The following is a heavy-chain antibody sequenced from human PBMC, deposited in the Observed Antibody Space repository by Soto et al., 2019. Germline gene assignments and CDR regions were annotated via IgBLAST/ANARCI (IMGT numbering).Heavy chain of an antibody. V-gene: IGHV6-1*01. D-gene: IGHD6-19*01. CDR1: GDSVSSNSAA. J-gene: IGHJ6*02. CDR3: GEAVAGTNYYGMDV. Sequence: PSQTLSLTYAISGDSVSSNSAAWHWIRQSPSRGLEWLGRTYYRSKWYNDYAVSVKSRITINPDTSKNQFSLQLNSVTPEDTAVYYCGEAVAGTNYYGMDVWGQGTTVTVSS. CDR2: TYYRSKWYN.